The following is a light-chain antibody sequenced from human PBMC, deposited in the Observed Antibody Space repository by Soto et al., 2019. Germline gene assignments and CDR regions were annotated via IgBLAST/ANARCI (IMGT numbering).Light chain of an antibody. CDR2: GAF. J-gene: IGKJ5*01. V-gene: IGKV3-20*01. Sequence: EIVLTQSPATLSLSPGERATLSCRASQSISNSLAWYQQKPGQAPRLLIYGAFNRATGIPDRFSGSGSGTDFTLTISRLEPEDFAVYYCQQYGTLITFGQGTRLEIK. CDR3: QQYGTLIT. CDR1: QSISNS.